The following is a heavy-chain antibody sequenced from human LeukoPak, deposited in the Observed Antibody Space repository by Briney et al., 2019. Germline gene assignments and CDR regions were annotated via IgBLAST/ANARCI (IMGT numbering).Heavy chain of an antibody. J-gene: IGHJ6*03. CDR3: ASIAAAGLRAAYYYYMDV. V-gene: IGHV4-61*05. CDR2: IYYSGST. D-gene: IGHD6-13*01. CDR1: GGSISSSSYY. Sequence: SETLSLTCAVSGGSISSSSYYWSWIRQPPGKGLEWIGHIYYSGSTNYNPSLKSRVTISVDTSKNQFSLKLSSVTAADTAVYYCASIAAAGLRAAYYYYMDVWGKGTTVTISS.